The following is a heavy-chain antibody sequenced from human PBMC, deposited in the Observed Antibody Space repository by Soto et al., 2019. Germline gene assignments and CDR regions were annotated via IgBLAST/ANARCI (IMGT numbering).Heavy chain of an antibody. J-gene: IGHJ4*02. V-gene: IGHV3-23*01. CDR2: ISGSGGST. CDR3: AKTPNMIVAPGYFAC. CDR1: GFTFSSYA. D-gene: IGHD3-22*01. Sequence: GGSLGLSCAASGFTFSSYAMSWVRQAPGKGLEWVSAISGSGGSTYYADSVKGRFTISRDNSKNTLYLQMNSLRAEDTAVYYCAKTPNMIVAPGYFACWGQGTLVTVSS.